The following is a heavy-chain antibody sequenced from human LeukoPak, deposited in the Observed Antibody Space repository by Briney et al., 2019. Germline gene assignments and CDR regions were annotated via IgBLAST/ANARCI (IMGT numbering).Heavy chain of an antibody. D-gene: IGHD1-26*01. CDR1: GFTFSSYG. Sequence: GGSLRLSCAASGFTFSSYGMTWVRQAPGKGLEWVSYISSSSSTIYYADSVKGRFTISRDNAKNSLYLHMNSLRADDTAVYYCTRGGRGTSYYWQYWGQGTLVTVSS. V-gene: IGHV3-48*01. CDR2: ISSSSSTI. J-gene: IGHJ4*02. CDR3: TRGGRGTSYYWQY.